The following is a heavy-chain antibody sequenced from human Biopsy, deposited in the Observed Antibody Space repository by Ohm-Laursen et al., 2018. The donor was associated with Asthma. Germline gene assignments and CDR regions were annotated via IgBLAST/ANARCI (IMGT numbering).Heavy chain of an antibody. V-gene: IGHV3-66*01. J-gene: IGHJ5*02. CDR1: GFAVSRDH. CDR3: ARDGRWFDP. Sequence: SLRLSCAASGFAVSRDHMFWVRQAPGKGLEWVSVIYSGGTSHTADSVRGRFTISRDYSKNTLYLQMHSLRVEDTAVYYCARDGRWFDPWGQGTLVTVSS. CDR2: IYSGGTS.